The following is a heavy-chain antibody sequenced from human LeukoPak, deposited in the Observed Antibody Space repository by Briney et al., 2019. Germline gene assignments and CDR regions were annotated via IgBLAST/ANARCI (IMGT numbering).Heavy chain of an antibody. Sequence: SETLSLTCTVSGGSISTYYWSWIRQPPGKGLEWIGYIYYSGSTSYNPSLKSRVTISVDTSKNQFSLKLSSVTAADTAVYYCARARLTDEWLLFDYWGQGTLVTVSS. CDR1: GGSISTYY. D-gene: IGHD3-3*01. V-gene: IGHV4-59*01. CDR2: IYYSGST. CDR3: ARARLTDEWLLFDY. J-gene: IGHJ4*02.